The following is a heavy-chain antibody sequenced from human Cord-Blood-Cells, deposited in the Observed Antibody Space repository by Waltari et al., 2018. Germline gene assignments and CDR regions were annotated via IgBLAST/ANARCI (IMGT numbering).Heavy chain of an antibody. CDR1: GFTFSIYW. CDR3: ARVEVGIFDY. Sequence: EVQLVESGGGLVQPGGSLRLSCAASGFTFSIYWMSWVRQAPGKGLEWVANIKQDGSEKYYVDSVKGRFTISRDNAKNSLYLQMNSLRAEDTAVYYCARVEVGIFDYWGQGTLVTVSS. V-gene: IGHV3-7*01. D-gene: IGHD2-21*01. CDR2: IKQDGSEK. J-gene: IGHJ4*02.